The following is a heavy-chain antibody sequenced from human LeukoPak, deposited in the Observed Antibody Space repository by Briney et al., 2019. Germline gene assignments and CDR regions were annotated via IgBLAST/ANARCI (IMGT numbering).Heavy chain of an antibody. Sequence: SQTLSLTCTVSGGSISSGSYYWSWIRQPAGKGLEWIGRIYTSGSTNYNPSLKSRVTISVDTSKNQFSLKLSSVTAADTAVYYCARALDYDYDYVWGSYLHAFDIWGQGTMVTVSS. J-gene: IGHJ3*02. CDR1: GGSISSGSYY. V-gene: IGHV4-61*02. D-gene: IGHD3-16*02. CDR2: IYTSGST. CDR3: ARALDYDYDYVWGSYLHAFDI.